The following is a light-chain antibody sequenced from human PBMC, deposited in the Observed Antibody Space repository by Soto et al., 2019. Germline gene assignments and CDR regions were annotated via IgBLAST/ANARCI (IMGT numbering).Light chain of an antibody. CDR3: QHYNSSSEA. Sequence: DIQMSQSPSTLSGSVRDRVTITCRASQTISSWLPWYQQKKGKAPKILIYKASTLKSGVPSRFRGSGSGTEFTLTLSRLQPDDFATYYCQHYNSSSEAFGQGTKVDIK. CDR1: QTISSW. CDR2: KAS. J-gene: IGKJ1*01. V-gene: IGKV1-5*03.